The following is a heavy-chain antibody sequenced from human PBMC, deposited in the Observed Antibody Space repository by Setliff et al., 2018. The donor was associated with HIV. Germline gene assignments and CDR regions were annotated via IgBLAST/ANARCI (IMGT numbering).Heavy chain of an antibody. CDR2: ISAYNGNT. D-gene: IGHD2-2*02. CDR3: ASDPGALYHPDY. CDR1: GYTFTSYG. J-gene: IGHJ4*02. V-gene: IGHV1-18*01. Sequence: ASVKVSCKASGYTFTSYGISWVRKAPGQGLEWRGWISAYNGNTNYAQKLQGRVTMTTDTSTSTAYRERRSLSSDDTAVYYCASDPGALYHPDYWGQGTLVTVSS.